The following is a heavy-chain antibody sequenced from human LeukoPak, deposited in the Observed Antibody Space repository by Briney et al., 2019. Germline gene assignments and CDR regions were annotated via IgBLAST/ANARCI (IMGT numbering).Heavy chain of an antibody. Sequence: GGSLRLSCAASGFTFSSYAMSWVRQAPGKGLEWVSAISGSGGSTYYADSVKGRFTTSRDNSKNTLYLQMNSLRAEDTAVYYCAKDHSYDFWSGYSNDAFDIWGQGTMVTVSS. CDR3: AKDHSYDFWSGYSNDAFDI. CDR2: ISGSGGST. V-gene: IGHV3-23*01. CDR1: GFTFSSYA. D-gene: IGHD3-3*01. J-gene: IGHJ3*02.